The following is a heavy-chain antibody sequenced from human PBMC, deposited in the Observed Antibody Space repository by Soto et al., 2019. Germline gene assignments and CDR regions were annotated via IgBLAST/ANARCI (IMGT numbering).Heavy chain of an antibody. CDR1: GFTFSSHW. D-gene: IGHD3-3*01. J-gene: IGHJ4*02. V-gene: IGHV3-74*01. Sequence: GGSPRLSCAVSGFTFSSHWMHWVRQAPGMGLVWVSRINSDGSSTNYADSVKGRFTISRDNAKNTLYLQMNSLRPDDTAVYYCARDWSPYYDFWSGFYTYFDYWGQGA. CDR3: ARDWSPYYDFWSGFYTYFDY. CDR2: INSDGSST.